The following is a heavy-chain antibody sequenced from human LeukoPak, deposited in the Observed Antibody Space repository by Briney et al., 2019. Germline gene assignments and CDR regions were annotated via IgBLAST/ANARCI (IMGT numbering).Heavy chain of an antibody. V-gene: IGHV1-69*05. CDR2: IIPIFGTT. D-gene: IGHD6-19*01. CDR1: GGTFSSYA. J-gene: IGHJ4*02. Sequence: SVKVSCKASGGTFSSYAISWVRQAPGQGLEWMGRIIPIFGTTNYAQKFQGRVTITTDESTSTAYMELSSLRSEDTAVYYCAREMEQWLVQGEFDYWGQGTLVTVSS. CDR3: AREMEQWLVQGEFDY.